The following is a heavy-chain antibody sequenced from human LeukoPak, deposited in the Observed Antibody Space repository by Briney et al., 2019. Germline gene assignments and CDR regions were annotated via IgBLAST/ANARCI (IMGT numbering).Heavy chain of an antibody. CDR1: GGSISSSSYY. CDR3: ARADMMAPRFYMDV. Sequence: PSETLSLTCTVSGGSISSSSYYWGCIRQPPGKGLEWIGSIYYSGSTYYNPPLKSRVTISVDTSKNQFSLKLSSVTAADTAVYYCARADMMAPRFYMDVWGKGTTVTVSS. V-gene: IGHV4-39*01. D-gene: IGHD2-15*01. J-gene: IGHJ6*03. CDR2: IYYSGST.